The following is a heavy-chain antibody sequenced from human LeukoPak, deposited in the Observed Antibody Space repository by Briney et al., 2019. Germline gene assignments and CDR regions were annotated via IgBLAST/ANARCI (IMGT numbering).Heavy chain of an antibody. Sequence: GGSLSLSCAASGFIFSSYGMHWVRQAPGKGLEWVAFIRYDGSNKYYADSVKGRFTISRDNSKNTLYLQMNSLRAEDAAVYYCAQDGVGATPTQHWSQGTLVTVSS. CDR1: GFIFSSYG. D-gene: IGHD1-26*01. V-gene: IGHV3-30*02. J-gene: IGHJ1*01. CDR2: IRYDGSNK. CDR3: AQDGVGATPTQH.